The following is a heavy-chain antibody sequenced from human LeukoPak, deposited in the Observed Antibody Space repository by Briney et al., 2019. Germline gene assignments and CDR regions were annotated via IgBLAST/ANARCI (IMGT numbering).Heavy chain of an antibody. CDR2: ISYDGSNK. CDR1: GFTFRSYA. CDR3: ARELAGGCFPSSTSCGNWFDP. Sequence: GGSLRLSCAASGFTFRSYAMHWVRQAPGKGLEWVAVISYDGSNKYYADSVKGRFTISRDNSKNTLYLQMNSLRAEDTAVYYCARELAGGCFPSSTSCGNWFDPWGQGTLVTVSS. J-gene: IGHJ5*02. V-gene: IGHV3-30-3*01. D-gene: IGHD2-2*01.